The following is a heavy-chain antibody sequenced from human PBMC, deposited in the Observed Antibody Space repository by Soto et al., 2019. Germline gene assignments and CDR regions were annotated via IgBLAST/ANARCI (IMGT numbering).Heavy chain of an antibody. J-gene: IGHJ4*02. CDR3: AKQTYSSSWAPYFDY. D-gene: IGHD6-13*01. V-gene: IGHV3-23*01. CDR2: ISASGGST. Sequence: PGGSLRLSCAVSGFTFSSSAMSWVRQAPGKGLEWVSAISASGGSTYYADSVKGRITISRDNSKNTLYLQMNSLRAEDTAVYYCAKQTYSSSWAPYFDYWGQGTLVTVSS. CDR1: GFTFSSSA.